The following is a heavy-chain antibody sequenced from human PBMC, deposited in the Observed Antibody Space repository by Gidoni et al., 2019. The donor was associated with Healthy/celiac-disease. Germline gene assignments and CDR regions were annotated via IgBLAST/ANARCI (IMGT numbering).Heavy chain of an antibody. CDR3: ARSRFGVVITYYYDYMDV. Sequence: QVQLQESGPGLVKPSQTLSLTCTVSGGPISSGDYYWSWIRQPPGQGMEWIGYSYYSESTYYNQSLKSRVTITVDTSKTQFSLKLSSVTAADTAVYYCARSRFGVVITYYYDYMDVWGKGTTVTVSS. CDR2: SYYSEST. J-gene: IGHJ6*03. CDR1: GGPISSGDYY. V-gene: IGHV4-30-4*01. D-gene: IGHD3-3*01.